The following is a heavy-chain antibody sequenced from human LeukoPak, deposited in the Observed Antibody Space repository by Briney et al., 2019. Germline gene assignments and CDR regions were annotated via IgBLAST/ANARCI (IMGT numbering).Heavy chain of an antibody. Sequence: AGGSLRLSCAASGFTFSSYAMSWVRQAPGKGLEWVSAISGSGGSTYYADSVKGRFTISRDNSKNTLYLQMHSLRAEDTAVYYCAKDYSNYDPYYYYYYMGVWGKGTTVTVSS. CDR1: GFTFSSYA. CDR3: AKDYSNYDPYYYYYYMGV. CDR2: ISGSGGST. V-gene: IGHV3-23*01. J-gene: IGHJ6*03. D-gene: IGHD4-11*01.